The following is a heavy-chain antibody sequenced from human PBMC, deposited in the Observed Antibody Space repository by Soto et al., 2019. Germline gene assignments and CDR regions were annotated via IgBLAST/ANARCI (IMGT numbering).Heavy chain of an antibody. CDR3: AKRRDYFDY. Sequence: GGSLRLSCAASGFTFTSYAMSWVRQAPGKGLEWVSGISGAGGTTYYADSVKGRFTISRDNSKNTLYLQMNSLRAEDTAIYYCAKRRDYFDYWGQGTLVTVSS. V-gene: IGHV3-23*01. CDR2: ISGAGGTT. J-gene: IGHJ4*02. CDR1: GFTFTSYA.